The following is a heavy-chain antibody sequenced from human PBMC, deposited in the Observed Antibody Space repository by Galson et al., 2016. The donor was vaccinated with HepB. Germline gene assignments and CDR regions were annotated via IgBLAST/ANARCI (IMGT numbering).Heavy chain of an antibody. J-gene: IGHJ6*02. V-gene: IGHV3-21*01. CDR1: GFTFSSYS. CDR2: ITSRSNYR. D-gene: IGHD2-15*01. CDR3: ARDPGRYCSGGFCYSNPDYNGMDV. Sequence: SLRLSCAASGFTFSSYSMNWVRQAPGKGLDWISSITSRSNYRYYADSVKGRFTISRDNTKNSLYLQMNSLRAEDTAVYYCARDPGRYCSGGFCYSNPDYNGMDVWGQGTTVIVSS.